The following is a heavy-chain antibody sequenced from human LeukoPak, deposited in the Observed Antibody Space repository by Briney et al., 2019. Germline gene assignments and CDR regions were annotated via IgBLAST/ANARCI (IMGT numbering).Heavy chain of an antibody. D-gene: IGHD6-13*01. CDR2: IYPGDSDT. CDR1: GYSFTSYW. CDR3: ARPVAAAGGEDAFDI. Sequence: GESLKISCKGSGYSFTSYWIGWVRQMPGKGLEWMGIIYPGDSDTRYSPSFQGQVTISADKSISTAYLQWSSLKASDTAMYYCARPVAAAGGEDAFDIWGQGTMVTVSS. J-gene: IGHJ3*02. V-gene: IGHV5-51*01.